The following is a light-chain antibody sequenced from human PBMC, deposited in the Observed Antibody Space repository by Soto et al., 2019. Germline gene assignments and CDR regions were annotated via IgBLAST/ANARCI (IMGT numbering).Light chain of an antibody. CDR3: QQYDRSLPPVT. V-gene: IGKV3-15*01. CDR2: GAT. Sequence: DIVLTQSPAIVSVSPGERATLSCRASRSVTTNLAWYQHKPRPAPRLLIYGATTRVTGIPARFSGSWSGRDFHLTINYQKAEDFGVYYSQQYDRSLPPVTFGVAAKVE. CDR1: RSVTTN. J-gene: IGKJ4*01.